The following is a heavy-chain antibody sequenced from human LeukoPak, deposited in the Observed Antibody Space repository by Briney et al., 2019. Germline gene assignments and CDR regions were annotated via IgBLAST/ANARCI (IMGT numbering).Heavy chain of an antibody. J-gene: IGHJ4*02. V-gene: IGHV1-8*01. CDR3: ARGFDYGDTDLDY. CDR2: MNPNSGNT. D-gene: IGHD4-17*01. Sequence: ASVKVSCKASGYTFTSYDINRVRQATGQGPEWMGWMNPNSGNTGYAQKFQGRVTMTRNTSISTAYMELSSLRSEDTAVYYCARGFDYGDTDLDYWGQGTLVTVSS. CDR1: GYTFTSYD.